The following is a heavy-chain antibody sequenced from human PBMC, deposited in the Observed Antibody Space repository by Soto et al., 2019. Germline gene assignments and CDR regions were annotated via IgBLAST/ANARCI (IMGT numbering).Heavy chain of an antibody. CDR3: AREVPTMVRGVINNWFDP. Sequence: ASVKVSCKASGYTFTSYAMNWVRQAPGQGLEWMGWINTNTGNPTYAQGFTGRFVFSLDTSVSTAYLQICSLKAEDTAVYYCAREVPTMVRGVINNWFDPWGQGTLVTVSS. J-gene: IGHJ5*02. V-gene: IGHV7-4-1*01. CDR2: INTNTGNP. D-gene: IGHD3-10*01. CDR1: GYTFTSYA.